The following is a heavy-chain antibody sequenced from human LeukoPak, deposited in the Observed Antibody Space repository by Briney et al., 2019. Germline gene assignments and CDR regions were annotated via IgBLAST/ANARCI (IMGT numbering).Heavy chain of an antibody. CDR3: ARAPAHYYDSSDHYYVGESYFDY. CDR1: GFIFGTYS. Sequence: PGGSLRLSCSASGFIFGTYSMNWVRQAPGKGLEWVSSISSSSRYIYYADSVKGRFTISRDNAKNSLYLQMNSLRAEDTAVYYCARAPAHYYDSSDHYYVGESYFDYWGQGTLVTVSS. D-gene: IGHD3-22*01. CDR2: ISSSSRYI. V-gene: IGHV3-21*01. J-gene: IGHJ4*02.